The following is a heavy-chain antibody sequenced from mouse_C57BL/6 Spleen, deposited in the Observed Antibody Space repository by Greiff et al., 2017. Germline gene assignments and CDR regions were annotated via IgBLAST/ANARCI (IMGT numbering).Heavy chain of an antibody. Sequence: EVKLMESEGGLVQPGSSMKLSCTASGFTFSDYYMAWVRQVPEKGLEWVANINYDGSSTYYLDSLKSRFIISRNNAKNILYLQMSSLKSEDTATYYCARVGIYRNPGLYAMDYWGQGTSVTVSS. CDR2: INYDGSST. J-gene: IGHJ4*01. CDR1: GFTFSDYY. D-gene: IGHD2-5*01. CDR3: ARVGIYRNPGLYAMDY. V-gene: IGHV5-16*01.